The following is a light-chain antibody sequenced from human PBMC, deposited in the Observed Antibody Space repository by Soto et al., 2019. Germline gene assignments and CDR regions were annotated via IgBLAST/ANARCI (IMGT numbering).Light chain of an antibody. CDR3: SSYTFSSAA. J-gene: IGLJ3*02. CDR1: STDLRNYNH. V-gene: IGLV2-14*03. CDR2: DVS. Sequence: QSALTQPASVSGSPGQSITISCTGTSTDLRNYNHVSWYQQFPGKAPKLIIYDVSYRPSGTSNRFSGSKSGDTASLTISGLEAGDGACYFCSSYTFSSAAFGGGTKLTVL.